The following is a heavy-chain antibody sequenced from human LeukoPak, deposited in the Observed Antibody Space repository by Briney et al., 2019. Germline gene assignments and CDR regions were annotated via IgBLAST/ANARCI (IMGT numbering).Heavy chain of an antibody. CDR1: GDSISSYY. D-gene: IGHD6-19*01. CDR2: IYYSATT. J-gene: IGHJ4*02. CDR3: ARGTSSGWYGFDS. V-gene: IGHV4-59*01. Sequence: SETLSLTCTVSGDSISSYYWSWIRQPPGKGLEWIGYIYYSATTNYNPSLKSRVTISVDTSKNQFSLKLSSVTAADTAVYYCARGTSSGWYGFDSWGQGTLVTVSS.